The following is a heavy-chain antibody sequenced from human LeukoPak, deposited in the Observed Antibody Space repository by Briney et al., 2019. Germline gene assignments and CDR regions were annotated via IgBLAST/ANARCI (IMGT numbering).Heavy chain of an antibody. J-gene: IGHJ5*02. D-gene: IGHD3-22*01. CDR1: GGSVSSGSYY. Sequence: SETLSLTCTVSGGSVSSGSYYWSWIRQPPGKGLEWIGYIYYSGSTNYNPSLKSRVTISVDTPKNQFSLKLSSVTAADTAVYYCARTGGTYYYDSSGYYPSWFDPWGQGTLVTVSS. V-gene: IGHV4-61*01. CDR2: IYYSGST. CDR3: ARTGGTYYYDSSGYYPSWFDP.